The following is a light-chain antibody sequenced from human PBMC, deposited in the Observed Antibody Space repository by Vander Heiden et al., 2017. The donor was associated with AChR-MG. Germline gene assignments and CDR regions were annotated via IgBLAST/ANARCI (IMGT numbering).Light chain of an antibody. V-gene: IGKV3-11*01. CDR1: QSVRSY. Sequence: IVVTQYPATLSLSPGERATLSCRASQSVRSYLAWYQQKPGQAPRLLIYGASNRAAGIPPRFSGSGSGTDFSLTISSLEPEDSAVYYCQQRSDWPITFGQGTRLEIK. CDR3: QQRSDWPIT. CDR2: GAS. J-gene: IGKJ5*01.